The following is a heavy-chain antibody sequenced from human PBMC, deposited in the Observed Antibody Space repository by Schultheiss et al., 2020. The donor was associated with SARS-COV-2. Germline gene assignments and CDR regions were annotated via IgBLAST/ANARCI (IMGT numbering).Heavy chain of an antibody. V-gene: IGHV3-33*05. CDR3: ANRGTIFGVVITREMDV. Sequence: GGSLRLSCAASGFTFSSYGMHWVRQAPGKGLEWVAVISYDGSNKYYADSVKGRFTISRDNSKNTLYLQMNSLRAEDTAVYYCANRGTIFGVVITREMDVWGQGTTVTVSS. D-gene: IGHD3-3*01. J-gene: IGHJ6*02. CDR2: ISYDGSNK. CDR1: GFTFSSYG.